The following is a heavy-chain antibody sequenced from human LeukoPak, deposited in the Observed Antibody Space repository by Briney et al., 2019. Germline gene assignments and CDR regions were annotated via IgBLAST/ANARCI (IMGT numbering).Heavy chain of an antibody. Sequence: SETLSLTCTVSGYSISSGYYWGWIRQPPGKGLEWIGSIYHSGSTYYNPSLKSRVTISVDPSKNQFSLKLSSVTAADTAVYYCARDHVVVPAALESDPWGQGTLVTVSS. CDR3: ARDHVVVPAALESDP. CDR1: GYSISSGYY. CDR2: IYHSGST. J-gene: IGHJ5*02. D-gene: IGHD2-2*01. V-gene: IGHV4-38-2*02.